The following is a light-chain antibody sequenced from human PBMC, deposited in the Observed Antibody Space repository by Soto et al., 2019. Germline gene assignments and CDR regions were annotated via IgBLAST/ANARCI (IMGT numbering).Light chain of an antibody. J-gene: IGKJ5*01. CDR3: QQHNSFSIT. CDR2: KAS. Sequence: DIQMTQSPSTLSATAGDRVTITCRASQSISSWLAWYQHKPGKAPKLLIYKASSLESGVPSRFSGSGSGTEFTLTINSLQADDFATYYCQQHNSFSITFGQGTRLEIK. CDR1: QSISSW. V-gene: IGKV1-5*03.